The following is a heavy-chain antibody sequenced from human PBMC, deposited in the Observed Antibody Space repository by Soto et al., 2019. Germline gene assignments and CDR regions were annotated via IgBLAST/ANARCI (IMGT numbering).Heavy chain of an antibody. CDR3: VRGQSVLYLDL. CDR1: GYTFTDFY. CDR2: INPKNGGI. Sequence: QVLLVQSGAEVQKPGASVKVSCKSSGYTFTDFYIHWVRQAPGQGLEWVGWINPKNGGINYAQKFQGRVTLTRHTSVNTAYMDPNRLIFDDSAIYYCVRGQSVLYLDLWGRGTQVTVSS. J-gene: IGHJ1*01. V-gene: IGHV1-2*02. D-gene: IGHD1-20*01.